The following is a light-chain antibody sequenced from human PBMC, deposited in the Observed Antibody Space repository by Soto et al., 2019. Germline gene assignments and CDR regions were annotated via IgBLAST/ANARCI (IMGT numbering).Light chain of an antibody. V-gene: IGKV3-11*01. CDR1: QRVSSY. CDR3: QQRSNWPRIT. J-gene: IGKJ5*01. CDR2: DAS. Sequence: EIVLTQSPATLSLSPGERATLSCRASQRVSSYLAWYQQKPGQAPRLLIYDASNRATGIPARFSGSGYETDFTLTISSLEPEDFAVYYCQQRSNWPRITFGQGTRLEIK.